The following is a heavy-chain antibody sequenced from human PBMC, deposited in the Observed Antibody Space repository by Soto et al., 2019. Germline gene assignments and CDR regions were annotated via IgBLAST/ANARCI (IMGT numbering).Heavy chain of an antibody. D-gene: IGHD3-3*01. V-gene: IGHV1-24*01. CDR1: GYTLTELS. CDR2: FDPEDGET. Sequence: ASVKVSFKVSGYTLTELSIHWVRQAPGKGLEWMGGFDPEDGETIYAQKFQGSVTMTEDTSTDTAYLELSSLRSEDTAVYYCATARGRFLEWDQTTPYNWFDPWGQGTLVTVSS. J-gene: IGHJ5*02. CDR3: ATARGRFLEWDQTTPYNWFDP.